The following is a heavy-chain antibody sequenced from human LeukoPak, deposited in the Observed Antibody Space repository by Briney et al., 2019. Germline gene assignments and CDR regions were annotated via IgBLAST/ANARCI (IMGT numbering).Heavy chain of an antibody. Sequence: SETLSLTCTVSGGSISSYYWSWIRQPPGKGLEWIGYIYYSGSTNYNPSLKSRVTISVDTSKNQFSLKLSSVTAADTAMYYCAREGYSGYDFDYWGQGTLVTVSS. CDR3: AREGYSGYDFDY. CDR2: IYYSGST. J-gene: IGHJ4*02. V-gene: IGHV4-59*01. CDR1: GGSISSYY. D-gene: IGHD5-12*01.